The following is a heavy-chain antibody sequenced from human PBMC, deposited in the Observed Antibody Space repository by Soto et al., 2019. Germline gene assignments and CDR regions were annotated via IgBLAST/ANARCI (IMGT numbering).Heavy chain of an antibody. CDR1: GGTFSSYA. CDR3: ARSIAARPRALDP. D-gene: IGHD6-6*01. Sequence: SVKVSCKASGGTFSSYAISWVRQAPGQGLEWMGGIIPIFDTANYAQKFQGRVTITADESTSTAYMELSSLRSEDTAVYYCARSIAARPRALDPWGQGTLVTVSS. CDR2: IIPIFDTA. J-gene: IGHJ5*02. V-gene: IGHV1-69*13.